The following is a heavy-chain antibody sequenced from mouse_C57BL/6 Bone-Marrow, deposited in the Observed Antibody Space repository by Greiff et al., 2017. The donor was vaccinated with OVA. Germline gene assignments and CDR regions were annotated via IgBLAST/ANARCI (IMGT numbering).Heavy chain of an antibody. CDR1: GYTFTSYG. Sequence: VQLKESGAELARPGASVKLSCKASGYTFTSYGISWVKQRTGQGLEWIGETYPRSGNTYYNEKFKGKATLTADKSSSTAYMELRSLTSEDSAVYFCASGTGVWGQGTTLTVSS. CDR3: ASGTGV. J-gene: IGHJ2*01. CDR2: TYPRSGNT. D-gene: IGHD4-1*01. V-gene: IGHV1-81*01.